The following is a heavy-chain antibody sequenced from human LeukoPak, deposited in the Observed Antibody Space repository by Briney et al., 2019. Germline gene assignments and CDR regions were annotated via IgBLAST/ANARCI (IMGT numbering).Heavy chain of an antibody. V-gene: IGHV3-21*01. J-gene: IGHJ4*02. D-gene: IGHD3-22*01. Sequence: GGSLRLSCAASGFTFSTYSMNWVRQAPGKGLEWVSSISSSSSFIYYADSVKGRFTISRDNAKNSLYLQMNSLRAEDTAVYYCARGGSSGYYSDYWGQGTLVTVSS. CDR2: ISSSSSFI. CDR3: ARGGSSGYYSDY. CDR1: GFTFSTYS.